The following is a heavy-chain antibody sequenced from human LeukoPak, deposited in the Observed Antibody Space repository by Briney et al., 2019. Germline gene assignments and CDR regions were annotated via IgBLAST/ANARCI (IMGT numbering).Heavy chain of an antibody. CDR3: ARGVAAAGDAFDI. CDR1: GFSLSDYPA. J-gene: IGHJ3*02. CDR2: VSPDGNSK. D-gene: IGHD6-13*01. V-gene: IGHV3-30-3*01. Sequence: GGSLRLSCRASGFSLSDYPAMHWVRQAPGKGLEWVSAVSPDGNSKYYADSVKGRFIISRDISKNGLYLEVNSLRAEDTAVYYCARGVAAAGDAFDIWGQGTMVTVSS.